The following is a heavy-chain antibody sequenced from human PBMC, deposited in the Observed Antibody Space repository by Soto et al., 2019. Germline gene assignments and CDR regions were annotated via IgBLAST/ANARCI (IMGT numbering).Heavy chain of an antibody. CDR3: VSRTGYSSSWYWFDP. J-gene: IGHJ5*02. D-gene: IGHD6-13*01. V-gene: IGHV3-64D*08. CDR2: ISSNGGGT. CDR1: GFTFSSYA. Sequence: XXSLRLYSSASGFTFSSYAMDWVPQAPGKGLEYVSAISSNGGGTYYADSVKGRFTISRDNSKNTLYLQMSCLRAEDTAVYYCVSRTGYSSSWYWFDPWGQGTLVTVSS.